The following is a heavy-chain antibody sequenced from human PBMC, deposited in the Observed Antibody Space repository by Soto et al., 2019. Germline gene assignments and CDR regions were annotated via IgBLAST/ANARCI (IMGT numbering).Heavy chain of an antibody. Sequence: ASVKVFCKASGYTFTSYYMHWVRQAPGQGLEWMGIINPSGGSTSYAQKFQGRVTMTRDTSTSTVYMELSSLRSEDTAVYYCARDPGSIAARREFDYWGQGTLVTVSS. CDR1: GYTFTSYY. CDR3: ARDPGSIAARREFDY. CDR2: INPSGGST. V-gene: IGHV1-46*01. J-gene: IGHJ4*02. D-gene: IGHD6-6*01.